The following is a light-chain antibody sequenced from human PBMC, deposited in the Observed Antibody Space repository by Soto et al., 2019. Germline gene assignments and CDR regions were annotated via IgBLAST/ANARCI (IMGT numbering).Light chain of an antibody. V-gene: IGLV1-47*02. J-gene: IGLJ1*01. Sequence: QSVLTQSPSASGTPRQRVTISCYGSSSNIGSYPVYWYQQLPGTAPKLLINSDDQRPSGVPDRFSASKSGTSASLAISGLRSEDEADYYWAAWDASLSGHVFGAGTKLTVL. CDR2: SDD. CDR1: SSNIGSYP. CDR3: AAWDASLSGHV.